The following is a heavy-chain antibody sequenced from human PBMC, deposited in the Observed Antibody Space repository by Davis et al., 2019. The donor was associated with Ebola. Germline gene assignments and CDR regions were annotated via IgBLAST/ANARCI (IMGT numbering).Heavy chain of an antibody. J-gene: IGHJ6*02. CDR2: ISAYNGNT. V-gene: IGHV1-18*01. CDR3: ARVHYDFWSGYYSPHYYYGMDV. D-gene: IGHD3-3*01. CDR1: GYTFTSYG. Sequence: ASVKVSCKASGYTFTSYGISWVRQAPGQGLEWMGWISAYNGNTNYAQKLQGRVTMTTDTSTSTAYMELRSLRSDDTAVYFCARVHYDFWSGYYSPHYYYGMDVWGQGTTVTVSS.